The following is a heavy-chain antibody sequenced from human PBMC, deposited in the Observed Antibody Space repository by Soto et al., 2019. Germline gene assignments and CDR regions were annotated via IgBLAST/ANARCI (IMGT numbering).Heavy chain of an antibody. CDR2: ISATGGGT. J-gene: IGHJ4*02. Sequence: HPGGSLRLSCAASGFKFSNYAMSWVRQAPGKGLEWVSLISATGGGTYYADSVKGRFTISRDNSHNTLYLQVHSLTAEDTAVYYCAKDRRAGGTSAFYYDFWGRGAQVTVSS. CDR1: GFKFSNYA. CDR3: AKDRRAGGTSAFYYDF. D-gene: IGHD3-10*01. V-gene: IGHV3-23*01.